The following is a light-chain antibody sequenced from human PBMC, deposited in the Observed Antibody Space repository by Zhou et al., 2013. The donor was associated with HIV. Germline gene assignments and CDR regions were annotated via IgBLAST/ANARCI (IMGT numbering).Light chain of an antibody. CDR1: QRLGNW. V-gene: IGKV1-5*03. J-gene: IGKJ4*01. CDR2: KTS. CDR3: QQYHSLPVT. Sequence: DIQMTQSPSTLSASVGDRVTITCRASQRLGNWLAWYQQKPGKAPKLLIYKTSNLEIGVPSRFSGSVSGTGFTFVIARLQPEDSATYFCQQYHSLPVTFGGGIKVELK.